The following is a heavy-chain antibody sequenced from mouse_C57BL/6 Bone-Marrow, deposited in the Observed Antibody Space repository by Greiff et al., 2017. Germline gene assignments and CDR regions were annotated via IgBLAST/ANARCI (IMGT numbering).Heavy chain of an antibody. CDR1: GYTFTSYW. CDR2: SDPSDSYT. J-gene: IGHJ4*01. D-gene: IGHD2-3*01. CDR3: AREGGWLPYYAMDY. V-gene: IGHV1-69*01. Sequence: VQLQQPGAELVMPGASVKLSCKASGYTFTSYWMHWVKQRPGQGLEWIGESDPSDSYTNYNQKFKGKSTLTVDKSSSTAYMQLSSLTSEDSAVYYCAREGGWLPYYAMDYWGQGTSVTVSS.